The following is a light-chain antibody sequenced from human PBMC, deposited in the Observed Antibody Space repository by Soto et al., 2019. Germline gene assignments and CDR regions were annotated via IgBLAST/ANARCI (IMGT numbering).Light chain of an antibody. CDR3: QQYNNHWT. J-gene: IGKJ1*01. Sequence: EIVMTQSPVTLSVSPGERATLSCRASQSVSSNLAWYQQKPGQAPRLLIYGTSTRATDIPARFSGSGSGTEFTLTISSLQSEDFAVYDCQQYNNHWTFGQGTKVEIQ. CDR2: GTS. V-gene: IGKV3-15*01. CDR1: QSVSSN.